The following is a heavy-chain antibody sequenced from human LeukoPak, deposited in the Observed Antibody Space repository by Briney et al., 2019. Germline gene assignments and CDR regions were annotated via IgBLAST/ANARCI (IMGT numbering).Heavy chain of an antibody. V-gene: IGHV4-34*01. Sequence: SETLSLTCAVYGGSFSGYYWSWIRQPPGKGLEWIGEINHSGSTNYNPSLKSRVTISVDTSKNQFSLKLSSVTAADTAVYYCARAAYYYDSRPLGYRGQGTLVTVSS. CDR2: INHSGST. CDR1: GGSFSGYY. CDR3: ARAAYYYDSRPLGY. J-gene: IGHJ4*02. D-gene: IGHD3-22*01.